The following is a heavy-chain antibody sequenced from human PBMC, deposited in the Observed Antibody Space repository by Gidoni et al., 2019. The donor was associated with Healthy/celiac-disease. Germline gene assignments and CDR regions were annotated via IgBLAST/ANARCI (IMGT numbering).Heavy chain of an antibody. V-gene: IGHV3-48*03. D-gene: IGHD5-12*01. CDR3: ARDSLPARGYSGYEPYYYYGMDV. CDR1: GFTFSSYE. Sequence: EVLLVDSGAGLVQPGGSLRLSCAASGFTFSSYEMNCVRPAPGKGLEWVSYSSGSGSTISYADSGKGRCTITRDNAKNSLYLQMNSLRAEDTAVYYCARDSLPARGYSGYEPYYYYGMDVWGQGTTVTVAS. J-gene: IGHJ6*02. CDR2: SSGSGSTI.